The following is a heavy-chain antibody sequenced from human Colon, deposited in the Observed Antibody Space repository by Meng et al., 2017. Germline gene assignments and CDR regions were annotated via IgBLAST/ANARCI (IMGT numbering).Heavy chain of an antibody. D-gene: IGHD2-15*01. CDR3: ARVVSLVVKGNWFDS. Sequence: QGELRQWGAGLLKPSDTLSLDCAVYGDSITSGGYYWSWIRQHPGKGLEWIGYIDHSGTTYDNPSLKTRLTMSVDTSKNQFSLKLTSVTAADTAVYYCARVVSLVVKGNWFDSWGQGTLVTVSS. CDR2: IDHSGTT. J-gene: IGHJ5*01. CDR1: GDSITSGGYY. V-gene: IGHV4-31*11.